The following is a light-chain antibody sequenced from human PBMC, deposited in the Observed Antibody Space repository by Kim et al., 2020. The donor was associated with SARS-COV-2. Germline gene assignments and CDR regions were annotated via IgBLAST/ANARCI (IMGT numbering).Light chain of an antibody. Sequence: ASVGDSVTITCRASQSISSYLNWYQQKPGKAPKLLIYAASSLQSGVPSRFSGSGSGTDFTLTISSLQPEDFATYYCQQSYSTLPTFGQGTRLEIK. CDR1: QSISSY. V-gene: IGKV1-39*01. CDR3: QQSYSTLPT. CDR2: AAS. J-gene: IGKJ5*01.